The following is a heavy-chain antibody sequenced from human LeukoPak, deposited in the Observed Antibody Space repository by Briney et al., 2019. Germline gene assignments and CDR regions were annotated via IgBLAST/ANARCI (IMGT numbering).Heavy chain of an antibody. CDR2: ISGSGGAT. D-gene: IGHD1-26*01. Sequence: GGTLRLSCAASGFTFNTYGMSWVRQAPGKGLEWVSGISGSGGATYYADSVKGRFTVSRDDPHNTLYLQMNSVRAEDTAVYHCVGSFYYYYYMDVWGKGTTVTISS. J-gene: IGHJ6*03. CDR3: VGSFYYYYYMDV. V-gene: IGHV3-23*01. CDR1: GFTFNTYG.